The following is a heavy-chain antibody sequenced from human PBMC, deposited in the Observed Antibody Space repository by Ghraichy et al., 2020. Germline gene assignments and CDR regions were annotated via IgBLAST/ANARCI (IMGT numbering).Heavy chain of an antibody. V-gene: IGHV3-30*02. CDR1: GFTFSDYG. CDR2: IRYDGGSK. D-gene: IGHD1-7*01. Sequence: GGSLRLSCAASGFTFSDYGIHWVRQAPGKGLEWVAFIRYDGGSKYYADSVKGRFTISRDNSKNTLYLLMNSLRPEDTALYYCAKDSDVGSAGNYVYSTFYIWGQGTMLTVSS. J-gene: IGHJ3*02. CDR3: AKDSDVGSAGNYVYSTFYI.